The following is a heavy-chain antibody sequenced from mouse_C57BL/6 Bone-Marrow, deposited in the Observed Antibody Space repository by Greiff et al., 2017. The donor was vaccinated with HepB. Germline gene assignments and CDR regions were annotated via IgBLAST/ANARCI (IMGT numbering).Heavy chain of an antibody. CDR1: GFTFSDYG. CDR2: ISSGSSTI. J-gene: IGHJ3*01. Sequence: EVQLVESGGGLVKPGGSLKLSCAASGFTFSDYGMHWVRQAPEKGLEWVAYISSGSSTIYYADTVKGRFTISRDNAKNTLFLQMTSLRSEDTAMYYCARGWYYCGSWVAYWGQGTRVTVSA. D-gene: IGHD1-1*01. V-gene: IGHV5-17*01. CDR3: ARGWYYCGSWVAY.